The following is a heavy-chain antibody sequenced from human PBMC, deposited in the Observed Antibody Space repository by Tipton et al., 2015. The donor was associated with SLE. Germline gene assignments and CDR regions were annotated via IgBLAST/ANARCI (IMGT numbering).Heavy chain of an antibody. D-gene: IGHD6-13*01. Sequence: TLSLTCTVSGGPISSYYWSWIRQPPGKGLEWIGYIYYSGSTNYNPSLKSRVTISVDTSKNQFSLKLSSVTAADTAVYYCARDLAAVAIDPWGQGTLVTVSS. V-gene: IGHV4-59*01. CDR1: GGPISSYY. CDR3: ARDLAAVAIDP. CDR2: IYYSGST. J-gene: IGHJ5*02.